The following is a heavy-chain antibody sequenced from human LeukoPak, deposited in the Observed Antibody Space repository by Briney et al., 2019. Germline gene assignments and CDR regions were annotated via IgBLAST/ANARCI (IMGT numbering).Heavy chain of an antibody. D-gene: IGHD6-19*01. CDR3: ARQVQYSSGSNIDY. CDR1: GGSISSYY. CDR2: IYYSGST. J-gene: IGHJ4*02. V-gene: IGHV4-59*08. Sequence: SETLSLTCTVSGGSISSYYWSWIRQPPGKGLEWIGYIYYSGSTYYNPSLKSRVTISVDTSKNQFSLKLSSVTAADTAVYYCARQVQYSSGSNIDYWGQGTLVTVSS.